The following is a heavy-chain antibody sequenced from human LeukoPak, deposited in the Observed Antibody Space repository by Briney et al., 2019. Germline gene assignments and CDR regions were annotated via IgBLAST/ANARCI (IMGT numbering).Heavy chain of an antibody. Sequence: SETLSLTCTVSGGSISSYYWSWIRQPAGKGLEWIGSIYYSGSTYYNPSLKSRVTISVDTSKNQFSLKLSSVTAADTAVYYCARLVARGYFQHWGQGTLVTVSS. CDR3: ARLVARGYFQH. CDR1: GGSISSYY. J-gene: IGHJ1*01. CDR2: IYYSGST. V-gene: IGHV4-59*05. D-gene: IGHD3-9*01.